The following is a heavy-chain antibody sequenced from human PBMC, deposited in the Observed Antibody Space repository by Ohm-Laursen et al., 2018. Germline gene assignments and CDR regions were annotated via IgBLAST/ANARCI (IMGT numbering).Heavy chain of an antibody. D-gene: IGHD3-22*01. CDR1: GFIFRNFG. J-gene: IGHJ4*02. Sequence: SLRLSCAASGFIFRNFGMHWVRQAPGKGLEWVSAISGTGGSTYYADSVKGRFTISRDNSKKTLYLQMNSLRAEDTAVYYCAKGRMYRTSYHYDSDYWGQGALVTVSS. V-gene: IGHV3-23*01. CDR2: ISGTGGST. CDR3: AKGRMYRTSYHYDSDY.